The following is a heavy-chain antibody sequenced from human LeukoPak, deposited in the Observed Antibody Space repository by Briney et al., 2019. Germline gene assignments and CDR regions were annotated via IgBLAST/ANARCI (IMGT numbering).Heavy chain of an antibody. V-gene: IGHV1-8*01. D-gene: IGHD3-3*01. J-gene: IGHJ6*03. CDR2: MNPNSGNT. CDR3: ARGVGSTYYDFWSGPSVGYYYYMDV. CDR1: GYTFTSYD. Sequence: ASVKVSCKASGYTFTSYDINWVRQATGQGLEWMGWMNPNSGNTGYAQKFQGRVTMTRNTSISTAYMELSSPRSEDTAVYYCARGVGSTYYDFWSGPSVGYYYYMDVWGKGTTVTVSS.